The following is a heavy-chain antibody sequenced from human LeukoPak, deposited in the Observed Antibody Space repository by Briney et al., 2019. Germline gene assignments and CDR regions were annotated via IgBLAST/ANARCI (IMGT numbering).Heavy chain of an antibody. V-gene: IGHV4-34*01. Sequence: SETPSLTCTVSGGPISDYYWSWIRQPPGKGMKWIGEINHSGSTNYNPSLKSRVTISVDTSKNQFSLKLSSVTAADTAVYYCARRRVVVAARIDYWGQGTLVTVSS. CDR1: GGPISDYY. J-gene: IGHJ4*02. D-gene: IGHD2-15*01. CDR3: ARRRVVVAARIDY. CDR2: INHSGST.